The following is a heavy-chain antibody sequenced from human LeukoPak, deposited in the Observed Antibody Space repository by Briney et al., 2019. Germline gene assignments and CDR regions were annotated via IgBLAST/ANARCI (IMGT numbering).Heavy chain of an antibody. CDR2: INPNSGGT. Sequence: ASVEVSCKASGYTFTGYYMHWVRQAPGQGLEWMGWINPNSGGTNYAQKFQGWVTMTRDTSISTAYMELSRLRSDDTAVYYCARADRSYYDSSGYYGYYFDYWGQGTLVTVSS. CDR3: ARADRSYYDSSGYYGYYFDY. V-gene: IGHV1-2*04. D-gene: IGHD3-22*01. CDR1: GYTFTGYY. J-gene: IGHJ4*02.